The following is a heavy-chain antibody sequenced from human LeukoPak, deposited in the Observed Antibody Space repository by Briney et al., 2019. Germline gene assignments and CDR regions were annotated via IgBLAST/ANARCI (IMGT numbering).Heavy chain of an antibody. V-gene: IGHV4-34*01. CDR2: INHSGST. J-gene: IGHJ6*03. D-gene: IGHD3-16*02. CDR3: ARRRGYDYVWGSYRYDYYYYMDV. CDR1: GGSFSGYY. Sequence: SETLSLTCAVYGGSFSGYYWSWIRQPPGKGLEWIGEINHSGSTNYNPSLKSRVTISVDTSKNQFSLKLSSVTAADTAVYYCARRRGYDYVWGSYRYDYYYYMDVWGQGTLVTVSS.